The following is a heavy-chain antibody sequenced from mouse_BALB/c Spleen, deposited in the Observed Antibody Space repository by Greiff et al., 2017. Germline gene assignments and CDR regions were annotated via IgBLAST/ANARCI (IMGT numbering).Heavy chain of an antibody. Sequence: DVQLQESGPGLVKPSQSLSLTCSVTGYSITSGYYWNWIRQFPGNKLEWMGYISYDGSNNYNPSLKNRISITRDTSKNQFFLKLNSVTTEDTATYYCARLLWDWGQGTLVTVSA. CDR2: ISYDGSN. J-gene: IGHJ3*01. CDR3: ARLLWD. V-gene: IGHV3-6*02. D-gene: IGHD1-1*02. CDR1: GYSITSGYY.